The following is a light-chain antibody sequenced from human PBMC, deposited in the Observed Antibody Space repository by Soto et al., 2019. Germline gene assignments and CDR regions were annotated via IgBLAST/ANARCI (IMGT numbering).Light chain of an antibody. V-gene: IGLV2-8*01. Sequence: QSALTQPPSASGSPGQSVTISCTGTSSDVGGYNYVSWYQQHPGKAPKFMIYEVSKRPSGVPDRFSGSKSGNTASLTVSGLQAEEVADYYCSSYAGSNFVVFGGGTKATVL. CDR3: SSYAGSNFVV. CDR2: EVS. J-gene: IGLJ2*01. CDR1: SSDVGGYNY.